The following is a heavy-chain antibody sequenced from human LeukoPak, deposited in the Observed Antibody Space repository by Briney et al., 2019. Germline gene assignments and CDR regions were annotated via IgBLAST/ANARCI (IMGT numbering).Heavy chain of an antibody. D-gene: IGHD1-26*01. Sequence: ASVKVSCKASGYTFTSYYMHWVRQAPGQGLERMGIINPSGGSTSYAQKFQGRVTMTRDTSTSTVYMELSSLRSEDTAVYYCARDKFSGSYFPHWFDPWGQGTLVTVSP. CDR1: GYTFTSYY. CDR2: INPSGGST. J-gene: IGHJ5*02. CDR3: ARDKFSGSYFPHWFDP. V-gene: IGHV1-46*03.